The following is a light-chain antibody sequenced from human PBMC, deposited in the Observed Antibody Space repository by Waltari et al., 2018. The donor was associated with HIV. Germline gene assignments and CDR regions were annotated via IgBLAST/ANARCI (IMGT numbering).Light chain of an antibody. CDR3: NSRDSSGNHWV. Sequence: SSELTQDPAVSVALGQTVRITCKGDSLRSECARWYQQKPGQAPVLVIYGKNNRPSGIPDRFSGSSSGNTASLTITGAQAEDEADYYCNSRDSSGNHWVFGGGTKLTVL. CDR2: GKN. V-gene: IGLV3-19*01. J-gene: IGLJ3*02. CDR1: SLRSEC.